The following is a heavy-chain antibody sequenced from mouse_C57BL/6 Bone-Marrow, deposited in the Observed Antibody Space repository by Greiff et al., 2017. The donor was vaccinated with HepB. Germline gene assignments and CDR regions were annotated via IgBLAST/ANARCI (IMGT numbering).Heavy chain of an antibody. CDR2: IYPGDGDT. CDR3: GPAYYSNYGGFAY. D-gene: IGHD2-5*01. J-gene: IGHJ3*01. CDR1: GYAFSSSW. V-gene: IGHV1-82*01. Sequence: QVQLQQSGPELVKPGASVKISCKASGYAFSSSWMNWVKQRPGKGLEWIGRIYPGDGDTNYNGKFKGKATLTADKSSSTAYMQLSSLTSEDSAVYFCGPAYYSNYGGFAYWGQGTLVTVSA.